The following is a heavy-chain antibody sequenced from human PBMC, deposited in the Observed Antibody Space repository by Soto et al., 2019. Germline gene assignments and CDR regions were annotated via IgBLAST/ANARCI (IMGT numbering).Heavy chain of an antibody. Sequence: PSETLSLTCTVSGGSISSYYWSWIRQPPGKGLEWIGYIYYSGSTNYNPSLKSRVTISVDTSKNQFSLKLSSVTAADTAVYYCARAEAYSSGWYAFDIWGQGTMVTVS. D-gene: IGHD6-19*01. V-gene: IGHV4-59*01. CDR3: ARAEAYSSGWYAFDI. J-gene: IGHJ3*02. CDR1: GGSISSYY. CDR2: IYYSGST.